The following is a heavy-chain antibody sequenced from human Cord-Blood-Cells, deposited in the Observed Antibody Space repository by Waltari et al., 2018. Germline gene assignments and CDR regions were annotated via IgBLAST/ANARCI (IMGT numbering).Heavy chain of an antibody. V-gene: IGHV3-23*01. Sequence: EVQLLESGGGLVQPGGSLRLSCAAPGFTFSSYAMSWVRQAPGKGLEWVAGISGSGGSKYYADSVKGRFTISRDNSKNTLYLQMNSLRAEDTAIYYCAKVGQLHFDYWGQGTLVTVSS. J-gene: IGHJ4*02. CDR1: GFTFSSYA. D-gene: IGHD2-2*01. CDR3: AKVGQLHFDY. CDR2: ISGSGGSK.